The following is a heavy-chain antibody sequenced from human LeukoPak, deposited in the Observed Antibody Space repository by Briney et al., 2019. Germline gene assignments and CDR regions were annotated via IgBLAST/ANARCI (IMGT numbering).Heavy chain of an antibody. V-gene: IGHV3-23*01. CDR2: ISGSGGST. CDR1: GFTFSSYG. D-gene: IGHD3-22*01. CDR3: AKDPDHLYYYDSSGYKDY. Sequence: GRSLRLSCAASGFTFSSYGMHWVRQAPGKGLEWVSAISGSGGSTYYADSVKGRFTISRDNSKNTLYLQMNSLRAEDTAVYYCAKDPDHLYYYDSSGYKDYWGQGTLVTVSS. J-gene: IGHJ4*02.